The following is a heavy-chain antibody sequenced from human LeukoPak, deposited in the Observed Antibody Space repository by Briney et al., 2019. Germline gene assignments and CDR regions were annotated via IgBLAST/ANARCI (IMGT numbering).Heavy chain of an antibody. Sequence: ASVKVSCKASGYTFTSYGISWVRQPPGQGLELMGLISAYNGNTNYAQKLQVRVTMTTDTSTSTAYMELRSLKSDDTAVYYCARVPVLPWFGEPHSYFDYWGQGTLVTVSS. D-gene: IGHD3-10*01. J-gene: IGHJ4*02. V-gene: IGHV1-18*04. CDR1: GYTFTSYG. CDR3: ARVPVLPWFGEPHSYFDY. CDR2: ISAYNGNT.